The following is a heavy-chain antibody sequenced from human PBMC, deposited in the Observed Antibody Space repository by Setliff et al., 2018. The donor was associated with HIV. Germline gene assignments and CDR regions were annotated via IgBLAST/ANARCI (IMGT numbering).Heavy chain of an antibody. CDR1: GGSISSSY. V-gene: IGHV4-59*12. CDR2: IHYSGST. Sequence: SETLSLTCTVSGGSISSSYWTWTRQPPGKGLEWIGNIHYSGSTNYNRSLKSRVTISLDTSKNQFSLRLTSVTAADTAVYYCAREGGTGRSSWYGAYWYDPWGQGTLVTVSS. D-gene: IGHD6-13*01. J-gene: IGHJ5*02. CDR3: AREGGTGRSSWYGAYWYDP.